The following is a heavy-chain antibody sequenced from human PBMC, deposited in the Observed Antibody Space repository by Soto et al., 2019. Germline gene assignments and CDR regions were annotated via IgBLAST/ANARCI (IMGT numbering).Heavy chain of an antibody. D-gene: IGHD6-19*01. CDR1: GDSVSSNSAA. CDR3: ARESLGSGWYPYYYYGMDV. Sequence: PSQTLSLTCVISGDSVSSNSAAWNWIRQSPSRGLEWLGRTYYRSKWYNDYAVSVKSRITINPDTSKNQFSLQLSSVTPEDTAVYYCARESLGSGWYPYYYYGMDVWGQGTTVTVSS. V-gene: IGHV6-1*01. CDR2: TYYRSKWYN. J-gene: IGHJ6*02.